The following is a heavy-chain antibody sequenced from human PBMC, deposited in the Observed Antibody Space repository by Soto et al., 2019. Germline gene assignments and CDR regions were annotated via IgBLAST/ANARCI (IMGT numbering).Heavy chain of an antibody. CDR1: GFTFSSYG. Sequence: QVQLVESGGGVVQPGRSLRLSCAASGFTFSSYGMHWVRQAPGKGLEWVAVIWYDGSSKYYVDSVKGRFTISRDNSKNMLYLQMNSLRADDTAVYFCAREGSGGWYLDNWGRGTLVTVSS. CDR2: IWYDGSSK. CDR3: AREGSGGWYLDN. J-gene: IGHJ4*02. D-gene: IGHD6-19*01. V-gene: IGHV3-33*01.